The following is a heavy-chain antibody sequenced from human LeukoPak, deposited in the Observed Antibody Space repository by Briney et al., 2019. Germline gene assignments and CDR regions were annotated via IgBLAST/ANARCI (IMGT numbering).Heavy chain of an antibody. CDR3: AKGKGIQLWFRTPFDY. V-gene: IGHV3-23*01. CDR2: ISGNGDST. Sequence: LPGGSLRLSCSVTGFTFISYSMTWVRQAPGKGLEWVSSISGNGDSTYYADSVKGRFTISRDNSKDTLYLQMNSLRAEDTAVYYCAKGKGIQLWFRTPFDYWGQGTLVTVSS. D-gene: IGHD5-18*01. CDR1: GFTFISYS. J-gene: IGHJ4*02.